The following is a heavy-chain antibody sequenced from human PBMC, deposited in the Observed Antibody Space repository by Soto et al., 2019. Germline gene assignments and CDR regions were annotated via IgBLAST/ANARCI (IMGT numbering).Heavy chain of an antibody. Sequence: SVKVSCKASGGTFSTYAISWVRQAPGQGLEWVGGIIPIFGTANYAQKFQGRVTITADESTSTAYMELSSLRSEDTAVYYCARAAYSYGTAYLSYYYGMDVWGQGTTVTVSS. V-gene: IGHV1-69*13. CDR2: IIPIFGTA. CDR1: GGTFSTYA. D-gene: IGHD5-18*01. CDR3: ARAAYSYGTAYLSYYYGMDV. J-gene: IGHJ6*02.